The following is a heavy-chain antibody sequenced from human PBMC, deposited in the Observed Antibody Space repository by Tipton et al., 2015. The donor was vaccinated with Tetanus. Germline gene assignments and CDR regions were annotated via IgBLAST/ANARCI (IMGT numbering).Heavy chain of an antibody. J-gene: IGHJ4*02. CDR2: INHSGST. V-gene: IGHV4-34*01. Sequence: GLVKPSETLSLTCAVYGGSFSGYYWSWIRQPPGKGLEWIGEINHSGSTNYNPSLKSRVTISVDTSKNQFSLKLSSVTAADTAVYYCARFRGIAAAGTVYWGQGTLVTVSS. D-gene: IGHD6-13*01. CDR3: ARFRGIAAAGTVY. CDR1: GGSFSGYY.